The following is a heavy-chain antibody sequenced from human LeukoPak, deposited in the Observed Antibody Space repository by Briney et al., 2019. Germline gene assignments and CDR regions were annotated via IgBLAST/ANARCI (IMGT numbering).Heavy chain of an antibody. D-gene: IGHD3-10*01. CDR3: ARGQYYYGSEFLASWFDP. CDR2: INHSGST. J-gene: IGHJ5*02. V-gene: IGHV4-34*01. Sequence: PSETLSLTCAVYGGSFSGYYWSWIRQPPGKGLEWIREINHSGSTNYNPSLKSRVTISVDTSKNQFSLKLSSVTAADTAVYYCARGQYYYGSEFLASWFDPWGQGTLVTVSS. CDR1: GGSFSGYY.